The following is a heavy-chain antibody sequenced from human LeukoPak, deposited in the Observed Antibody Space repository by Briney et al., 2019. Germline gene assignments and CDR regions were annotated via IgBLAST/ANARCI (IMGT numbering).Heavy chain of an antibody. J-gene: IGHJ4*02. Sequence: SVKVSCKASGGTFSSYAISWVRQAPGQGLEWMGGIIPIFGTANYAQKFQGRVTITADESTSTAYKELSSLRSEDTAVYYCARDRAIAAAAPGLNYWGQGTLVTVSS. CDR2: IIPIFGTA. CDR1: GGTFSSYA. D-gene: IGHD6-13*01. V-gene: IGHV1-69*13. CDR3: ARDRAIAAAAPGLNY.